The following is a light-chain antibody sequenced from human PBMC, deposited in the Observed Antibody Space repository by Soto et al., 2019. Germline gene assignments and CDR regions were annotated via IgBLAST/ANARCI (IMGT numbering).Light chain of an antibody. Sequence: IMLTQSPATLSLSPGERATLSCRASQGVSSNIAWYQQKPGQAPRLLIYDAVHRATGIPARFSGSGFGTHFTLIISSLEPEDFAVYYCQQRSNWPTFGGGTKVEF. CDR3: QQRSNWPT. CDR1: QGVSSN. V-gene: IGKV3-11*01. CDR2: DAV. J-gene: IGKJ4*01.